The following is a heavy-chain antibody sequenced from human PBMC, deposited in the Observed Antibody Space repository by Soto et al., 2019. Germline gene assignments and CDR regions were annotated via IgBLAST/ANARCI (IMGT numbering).Heavy chain of an antibody. CDR1: RITFDDYA. V-gene: IGHV3-9*01. J-gene: IGHJ4*02. Sequence: PGGSLRLSCAASRITFDDYAMHWVRQAPGKGLEWVSRISWNSGTTVYADSVKGRFTISRDNAKNSLYLQMNSLRPEDTALYYCAKDTNSGGPAQIDYWGQGTLVTVSS. CDR3: AKDTNSGGPAQIDY. CDR2: ISWNSGTT. D-gene: IGHD3-10*01.